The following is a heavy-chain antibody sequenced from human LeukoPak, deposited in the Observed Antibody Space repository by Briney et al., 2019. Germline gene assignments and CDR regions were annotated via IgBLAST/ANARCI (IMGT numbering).Heavy chain of an antibody. CDR2: VDPTDPDV. CDR3: ARLGGYRRSFPLDF. V-gene: IGHV5-10-1*01. CDR1: GFLFRTYW. Sequence: GESLKISCQTSGFLFRTYWIAWVPQMPGKGLEWMGIVDPTDPDVAYSPSFQGHVTMSTDTSIRTVYLQWSSLEALYTAVYTCARLGGYRRSFPLDFWGQGTLVTVSS. D-gene: IGHD3-22*01. J-gene: IGHJ4*02.